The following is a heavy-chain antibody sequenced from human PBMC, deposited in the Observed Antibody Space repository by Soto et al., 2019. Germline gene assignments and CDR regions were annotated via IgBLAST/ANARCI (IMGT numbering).Heavy chain of an antibody. CDR2: ISAYNDKT. Sequence: QVQLVQSGAEVKKPGASVKVSCKTSGYPFTSYGINGVRQAPGQGPEWMGWISAYNDKTSYTQKFQGRVTMTTDTSTSTAYMELRSLRSDDTAVYYCARDRLIAVTGLLHYWGQGTLVTVSS. V-gene: IGHV1-18*01. J-gene: IGHJ4*02. D-gene: IGHD6-19*01. CDR1: GYPFTSYG. CDR3: ARDRLIAVTGLLHY.